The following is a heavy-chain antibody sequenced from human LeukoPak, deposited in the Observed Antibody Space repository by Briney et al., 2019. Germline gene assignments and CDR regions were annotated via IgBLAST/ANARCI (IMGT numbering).Heavy chain of an antibody. J-gene: IGHJ6*03. Sequence: GGSLRLSCAASGFTFSSYAMSWVRQAPGKGLVWVSRLNTVGSSTTYADSVKGRFTVSRDNAKNTLYLQMNSLRAEDTAVYYCARPYNEAGYDFWSGYPFDYYYYYMDVWGKGTTVTVSS. CDR3: ARPYNEAGYDFWSGYPFDYYYYYMDV. CDR1: GFTFSSYA. V-gene: IGHV3-74*01. D-gene: IGHD3-3*01. CDR2: LNTVGSST.